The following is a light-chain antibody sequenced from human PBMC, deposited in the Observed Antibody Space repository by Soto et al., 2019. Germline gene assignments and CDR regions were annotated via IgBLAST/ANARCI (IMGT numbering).Light chain of an antibody. Sequence: QSVLTQSPSASGTPGQRVTISCSGSSSNIGSNTVNWYQQLPGTAPKLLIYTNNQRPSGVPDRFSGSKSGTSASLAISGLQSEDEADYYCSSYTTSSTQVFGTGTKVTVL. CDR3: SSYTTSSTQV. CDR2: TNN. CDR1: SSNIGSNT. J-gene: IGLJ1*01. V-gene: IGLV1-44*01.